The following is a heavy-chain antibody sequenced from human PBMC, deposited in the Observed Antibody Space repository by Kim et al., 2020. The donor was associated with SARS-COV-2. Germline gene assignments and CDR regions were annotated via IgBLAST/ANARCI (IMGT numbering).Heavy chain of an antibody. Sequence: YAQKFQGRVTMTRTTSIRTAYMELSGLRSEDTAVYYCARGTIFGVVFDYWGQGTLVTVSS. V-gene: IGHV1-8*01. CDR3: ARGTIFGVVFDY. J-gene: IGHJ4*02. D-gene: IGHD3-3*01.